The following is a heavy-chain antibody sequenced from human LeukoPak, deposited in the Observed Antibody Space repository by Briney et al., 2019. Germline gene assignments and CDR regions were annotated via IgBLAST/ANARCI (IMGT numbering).Heavy chain of an antibody. CDR2: IIPIFGTA. D-gene: IGHD3-16*02. CDR3: ARGGGVIVTPPDY. CDR1: GGTFSSYA. V-gene: IGHV1-69*13. J-gene: IGHJ4*02. Sequence: ASVKVSCRASGGTFSSYAISWVRQAPGQGLEWMGGIIPIFGTANYAQKFQGRVTITADESTSTAYMELSSLRSEYTAVYYCARGGGVIVTPPDYWGQGTLVTVSS.